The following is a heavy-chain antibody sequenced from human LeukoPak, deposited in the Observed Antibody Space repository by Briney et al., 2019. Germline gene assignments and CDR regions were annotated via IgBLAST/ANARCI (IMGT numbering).Heavy chain of an antibody. CDR2: IYYSGST. D-gene: IGHD3-9*01. Sequence: SETLSLTCTVSGGSISSYYWSWIRQPPGKGLEWIGYIYYSGSTNYNPSLKSRVTISVDTSKNQFSLKLSSVTAADTAVYYCARTTTYYDILTGYSPHGMDVWGQGTTVTVSS. CDR3: ARTTTYYDILTGYSPHGMDV. J-gene: IGHJ6*02. CDR1: GGSISSYY. V-gene: IGHV4-59*08.